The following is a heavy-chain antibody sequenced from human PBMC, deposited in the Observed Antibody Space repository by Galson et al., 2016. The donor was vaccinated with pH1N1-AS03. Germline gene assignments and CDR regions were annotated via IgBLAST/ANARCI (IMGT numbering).Heavy chain of an antibody. CDR2: IFWDGET. CDR3: ARTTHVNEGLDF. J-gene: IGHJ4*02. CDR1: GFSLSTGGVH. Sequence: PALVKPTQTLTLTCSFSGFSLSTGGVHVAWIRQPPGKALEWLALIFWDGETRYRPSLTSRLTITKDTSKNEVVLTMTNMDPVDTATYYCARTTHVNEGLDFGGQGTLVTVSS. D-gene: IGHD2-8*01. V-gene: IGHV2-5*02.